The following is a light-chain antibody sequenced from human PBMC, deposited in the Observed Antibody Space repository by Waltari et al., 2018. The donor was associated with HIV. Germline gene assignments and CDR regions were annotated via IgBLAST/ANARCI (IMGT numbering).Light chain of an antibody. J-gene: IGLJ1*01. CDR3: GTWDSRLSAYV. Sequence: QSVLTQPPSVSAAPGQRVIISCSGTSSNVGTYYVSWYQQLPGTAPKLLIYDKNKRPSQIPDRFSGSKSDSSATLGITGLQTGDEADYYCGTWDSRLSAYVFGAGTRVTVL. CDR1: SSNVGTYY. V-gene: IGLV1-51*01. CDR2: DKN.